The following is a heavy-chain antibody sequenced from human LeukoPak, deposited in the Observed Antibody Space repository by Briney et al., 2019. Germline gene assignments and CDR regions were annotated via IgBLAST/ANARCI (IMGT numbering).Heavy chain of an antibody. V-gene: IGHV3-7*01. CDR3: ARDRGLRYCSGGSCYAGDYYYGMDV. CDR2: IKQDGSEK. CDR1: GFTFSSYW. Sequence: GGSLRLSCAASGFTFSSYWMSWVRQAPGKGLEWVANIKQDGSEKYYVDSVKGRFTISRDNAKNSLYLQMNSLRAEDTAVYYCARDRGLRYCSGGSCYAGDYYYGMDVWGQGTTVTVSS. J-gene: IGHJ6*02. D-gene: IGHD2-15*01.